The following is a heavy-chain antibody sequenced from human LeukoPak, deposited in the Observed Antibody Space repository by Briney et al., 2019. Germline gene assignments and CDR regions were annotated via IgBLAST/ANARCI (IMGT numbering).Heavy chain of an antibody. J-gene: IGHJ4*02. V-gene: IGHV4-34*01. CDR1: GGSFSGYY. CDR2: INHSGST. D-gene: IGHD3-22*01. CDR3: ARHSSSGYYFFRLGHFDY. Sequence: SETLSLTCAVYGGSFSGYYWSWIRQPPGKGLEWIGEINHSGSTNYNPSLKSRVTISVDTSKNQFSLKLSSVTAADTAVYYCARHSSSGYYFFRLGHFDYWGQGTLVTVSS.